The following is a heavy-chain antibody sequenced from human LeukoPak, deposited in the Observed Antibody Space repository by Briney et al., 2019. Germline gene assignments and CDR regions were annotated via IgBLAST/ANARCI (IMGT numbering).Heavy chain of an antibody. CDR1: GFTFSSYT. J-gene: IGHJ6*03. D-gene: IGHD6-25*01. V-gene: IGHV3-48*01. CDR2: IGTSSTTI. CDR3: ARFAAGGSYYYYMDV. Sequence: GGSLRLSCAASGFTFSSYTMNWVRQPPGKGVEWVSNIGTSSTTIYYADSVKGRFTISRDNAKNSLYLQMNSLRADDTAVYYCARFAAGGSYYYYMDVWGKGTTVTVSS.